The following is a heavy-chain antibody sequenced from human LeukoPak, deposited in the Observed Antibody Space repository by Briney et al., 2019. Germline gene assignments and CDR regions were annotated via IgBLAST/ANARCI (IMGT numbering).Heavy chain of an antibody. CDR2: IKQDGSEK. CDR3: ARDSGIRGSYYFDS. D-gene: IGHD1-14*01. CDR1: GFTVSDRW. V-gene: IGHV3-7*01. Sequence: GGSLRLTCAAYGFTVSDRWRGWVGHGPGKGMEWGANIKQDGSEKYYVDSVKGRFTISRDNAKNSLYLQMNSLRAEDTAVYYCARDSGIRGSYYFDSWGQGTLVTVSS. J-gene: IGHJ4*02.